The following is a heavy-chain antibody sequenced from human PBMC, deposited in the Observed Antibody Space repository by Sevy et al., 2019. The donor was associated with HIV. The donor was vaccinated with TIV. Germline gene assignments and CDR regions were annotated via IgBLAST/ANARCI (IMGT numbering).Heavy chain of an antibody. CDR3: ARVPSPYYDSSGDLIREYYFDS. V-gene: IGHV4-59*11. D-gene: IGHD3-22*01. CDR1: GGPISSHY. J-gene: IGHJ4*02. Sequence: SETLSLICTVSGGPISSHYWSWIRQTPGKGLEWIGYFYYTGITNYNPSLKSRVTMSADTSTNRVSLKLSSVTAADTAVDYCARVPSPYYDSSGDLIREYYFDSWGQGTPVTVSS. CDR2: FYYTGIT.